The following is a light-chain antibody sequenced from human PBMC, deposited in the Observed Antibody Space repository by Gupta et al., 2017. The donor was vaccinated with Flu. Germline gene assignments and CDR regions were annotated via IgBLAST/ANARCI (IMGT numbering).Light chain of an antibody. J-gene: IGKJ3*01. CDR1: RNIDSN. Sequence: EVIMTQSPATLSVSPGGRATLSCRASRNIDSNLAWYQQRPGQAPRLLIHGASSRATGVPARFSGSGSGTEYTLTISGLQSEDFAVYYCQQYNNWPPFTFGHGTKVDIK. V-gene: IGKV3-15*01. CDR3: QQYNNWPPFT. CDR2: GAS.